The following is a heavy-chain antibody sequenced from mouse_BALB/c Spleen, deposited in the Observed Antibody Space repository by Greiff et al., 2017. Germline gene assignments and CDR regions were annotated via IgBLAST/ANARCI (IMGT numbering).Heavy chain of an antibody. Sequence: EVHLVESGGGLVQPGGSRKLSCAASGFTFSSFGMHWVRQAPEKGLEWVAYISSGSSTIYYADTVKGRFTISRDNPKNTLFLQMTSLRSEDTAMYYCARSYDGYYDYWGQGTTLTVSS. V-gene: IGHV5-17*02. D-gene: IGHD2-3*01. CDR1: GFTFSSFG. J-gene: IGHJ2*01. CDR3: ARSYDGYYDY. CDR2: ISSGSSTI.